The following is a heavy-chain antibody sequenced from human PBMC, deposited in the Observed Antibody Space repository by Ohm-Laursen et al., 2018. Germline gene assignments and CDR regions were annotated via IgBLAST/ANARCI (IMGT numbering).Heavy chain of an antibody. CDR2: IWSDGSDA. CDR1: GFTFGIYD. J-gene: IGHJ4*02. V-gene: IGHV3-33*01. Sequence: SLRLSCSASGFTFGIYDMHWVRQAPGKGLEWVAVIWSDGSDARYADAVKGRFTISRDNSNNILYLQMNVLRVDDTAVYFCTSFGYWGQGTMVTVSS. CDR3: TSFGY.